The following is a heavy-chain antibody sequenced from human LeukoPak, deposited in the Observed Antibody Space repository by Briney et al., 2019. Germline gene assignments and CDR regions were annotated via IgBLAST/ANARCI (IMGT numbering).Heavy chain of an antibody. CDR2: IKQDGSEK. D-gene: IGHD5-12*01. Sequence: GGSLRLSCTASGFAFSTYWMSWVRQAPGKGLEWVANIKQDGSEKYYVDSVKGRFTISRDNAKNSLYLQMISLRAEDTAVYYCVREGLYSGYDWYWGQGALVTVSS. J-gene: IGHJ4*02. V-gene: IGHV3-7*01. CDR3: VREGLYSGYDWY. CDR1: GFAFSTYW.